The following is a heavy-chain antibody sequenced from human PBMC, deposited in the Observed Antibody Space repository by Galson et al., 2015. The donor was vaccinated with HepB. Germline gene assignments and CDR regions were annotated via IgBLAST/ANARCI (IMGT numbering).Heavy chain of an antibody. CDR1: GFTVSSNY. CDR3: ATDGSYAPDY. Sequence: SLRLSCAASGFTVSSNYMSWVRQAPGKGLEWVSGISGIGGHTHYADSVKGRFTISRDNARNTLYLQMNSLRAEDTAVYYCATDGSYAPDYWGQGTLVTVSS. V-gene: IGHV3-23*01. CDR2: ISGIGGHT. D-gene: IGHD2-2*01. J-gene: IGHJ4*02.